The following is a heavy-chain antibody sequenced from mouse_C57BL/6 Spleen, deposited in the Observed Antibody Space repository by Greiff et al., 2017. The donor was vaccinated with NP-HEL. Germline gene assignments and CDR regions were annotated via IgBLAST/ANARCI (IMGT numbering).Heavy chain of an antibody. CDR1: GYTFTSYW. CDR3: ERSGFLSALDY. V-gene: IGHV1-7*01. CDR2: INPSSGYT. J-gene: IGHJ4*01. D-gene: IGHD1-3*01. Sequence: QVHVKQPGAELAKPGASVKLSCKASGYTFTSYWMHWVKQRPGQGLEWIGYINPSSGYTKYNQKFKDKATLTADKSSSTAYMQLSSLTYVDSAVYSCERSGFLSALDYWGQGTSVTVSS.